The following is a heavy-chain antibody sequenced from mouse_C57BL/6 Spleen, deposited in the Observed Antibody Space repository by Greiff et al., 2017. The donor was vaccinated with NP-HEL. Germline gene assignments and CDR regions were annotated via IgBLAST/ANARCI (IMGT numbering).Heavy chain of an antibody. J-gene: IGHJ4*01. D-gene: IGHD1-1*01. V-gene: IGHV5-4*03. CDR1: GFTFSSYA. CDR2: ISDGGSYT. CDR3: ARALYGSSSDAMDY. Sequence: EVKLVESGGGLVKPGGSLKLSCAASGFTFSSYAMSWVRQTPEKRLEWVATISDGGSYTYYPDNVKGRFTISRDNAKNNLYLQMSHLKSEDTAMYYCARALYGSSSDAMDYWGQGTSVTVSS.